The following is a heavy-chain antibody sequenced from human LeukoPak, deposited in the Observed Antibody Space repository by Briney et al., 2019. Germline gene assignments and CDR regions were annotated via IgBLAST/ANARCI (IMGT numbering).Heavy chain of an antibody. V-gene: IGHV3-15*07. CDR2: IKSKTNGGTT. J-gene: IGHJ4*02. CDR1: GFTFNNVW. CDR3: MLGSGSYDSSDFDY. Sequence: GGSLRLSCAASGFTFNNVWMNWGRQAPGKGLEWVGRIKSKTNGGTTEYAAPVKGRFTILRDDSKNTLYLQMNSLKTEDTAVYYCMLGSGSYDSSDFDYWGQGTLVTVSS. D-gene: IGHD3-22*01.